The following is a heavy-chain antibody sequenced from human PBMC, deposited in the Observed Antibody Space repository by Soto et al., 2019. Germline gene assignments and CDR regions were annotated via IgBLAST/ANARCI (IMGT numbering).Heavy chain of an antibody. D-gene: IGHD3-3*01. CDR1: GYTFTSYG. CDR2: ISAYNGNT. CDR3: ARDRYYDFWSGYSVAYYGMDF. J-gene: IGHJ6*02. V-gene: IGHV1-18*01. Sequence: ASVKVSCKASGYTFTSYGISWVRQAPGQGLEWMGWISAYNGNTNYAQKLQGRVTMTTDTSTSTAYMELGSLRSDDAAVYYCARDRYYDFWSGYSVAYYGMDFRGQGTTVTVSS.